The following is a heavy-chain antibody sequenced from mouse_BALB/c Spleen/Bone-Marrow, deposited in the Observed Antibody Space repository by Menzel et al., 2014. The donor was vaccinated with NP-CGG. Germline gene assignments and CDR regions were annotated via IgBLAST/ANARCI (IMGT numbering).Heavy chain of an antibody. D-gene: IGHD2-1*01. CDR2: LNPSTGYT. J-gene: IGHJ3*01. V-gene: IGHV1-7*01. Sequence: QVHVKQSGAELAKPGASVQMSCKASGYTFTRYWMHWVKQRPVQGLEWIGYLNPSTGYTEYNQKFKDKATLTADKSSSTAYMQLSSRTAEDAAVYDWGCGNYYLAYWGQGTLGTGSA. CDR1: GYTFTRYW. CDR3: GCGNYYLAY.